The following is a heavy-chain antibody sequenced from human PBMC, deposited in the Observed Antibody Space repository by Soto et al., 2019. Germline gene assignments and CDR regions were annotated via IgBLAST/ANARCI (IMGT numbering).Heavy chain of an antibody. Sequence: QVQLVQSGADVKKPGASVKVSCKASGYTFTSYGVSWVRQAPGQGLEWMGWISGYNGNTNYAQKLQGRVTMTTDTSTSTAYMELRSLRSDDPAVYYCARAGKYYYGSGSPYYYGMDVWGQGITVTVSS. J-gene: IGHJ6*02. V-gene: IGHV1-18*04. CDR1: GYTFTSYG. CDR3: ARAGKYYYGSGSPYYYGMDV. D-gene: IGHD3-10*01. CDR2: ISGYNGNT.